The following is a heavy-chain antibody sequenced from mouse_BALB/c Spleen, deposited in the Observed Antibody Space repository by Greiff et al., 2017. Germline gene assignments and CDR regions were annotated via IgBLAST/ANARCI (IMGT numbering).Heavy chain of an antibody. D-gene: IGHD2-2*01. V-gene: IGHV1-14*01. CDR3: TYGYATSYLDY. CDR2: INPYNDGT. Sequence: VQLQQSGPELVKPGASVKMSCKASGYTFTSYVMHWVKQKPGQGLEWIGYINPYNDGTKYNEKFKGKATLTSDKSSSTAYMELSSLTSEDSAVYYCTYGYATSYLDYWGQGTTLTVSS. J-gene: IGHJ2*01. CDR1: GYTFTSYV.